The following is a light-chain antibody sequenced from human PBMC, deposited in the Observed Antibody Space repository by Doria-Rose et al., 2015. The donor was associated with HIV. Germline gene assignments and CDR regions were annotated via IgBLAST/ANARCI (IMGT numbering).Light chain of an antibody. CDR3: QQYETSPWT. V-gene: IGKV3-20*01. CDR2: GAS. Sequence: EIVMTQSPGTLSLSPGERATLSCRASQNISNNYLARYQQKSGQAPRLLIFGASGRATGIPDRFTGSGSETDFTLTISGLEPEDFAVYHCQQYETSPWTFGQGTKVEIK. J-gene: IGKJ1*01. CDR1: QNISNNY.